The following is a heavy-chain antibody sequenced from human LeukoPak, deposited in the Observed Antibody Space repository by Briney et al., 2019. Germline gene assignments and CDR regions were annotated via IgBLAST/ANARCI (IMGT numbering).Heavy chain of an antibody. CDR2: ISYDGSNK. CDR1: GFTFSSYS. J-gene: IGHJ4*02. D-gene: IGHD6-19*01. CDR3: AKGPYSSGWNDFDY. V-gene: IGHV3-30*18. Sequence: PGGSLRLSCAASGFTFSSYSMHWVRQAPGKGLEWVAVISYDGSNKYYADSVKGRFTISRDNSKNTLYLQMNSLRAEDTAVYYCAKGPYSSGWNDFDYWGQGTLVTVSS.